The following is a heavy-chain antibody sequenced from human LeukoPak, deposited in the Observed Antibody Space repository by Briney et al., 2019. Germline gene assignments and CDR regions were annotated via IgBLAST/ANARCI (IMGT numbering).Heavy chain of an antibody. V-gene: IGHV4-59*01. CDR3: AGGYSYGPDFDY. Sequence: PSETLSLTCTVSGGSISSYYWSWIRQPPGKGLEWIGYIYYSGSTNYNPSLKSRVTISVDTSKNQFSLKLSSVTAADTAVYYCAGGYSYGPDFDYWGQGTLVTVSS. CDR1: GGSISSYY. J-gene: IGHJ4*02. D-gene: IGHD5-18*01. CDR2: IYYSGST.